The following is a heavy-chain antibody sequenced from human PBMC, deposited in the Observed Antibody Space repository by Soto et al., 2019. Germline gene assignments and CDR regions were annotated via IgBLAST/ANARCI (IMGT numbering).Heavy chain of an antibody. Sequence: XATLSLTCTVSGGSVSNDNFYGSWIRQPPGKGLEWIGYVHSSGITNYNPSLKRRVTISVDTSRNQFSLRLSSVTAADTAVYYCARGLTMGQLPSHFDHWGQGTLVTVSS. J-gene: IGHJ5*02. D-gene: IGHD3-16*01. V-gene: IGHV4-61*01. CDR2: VHSSGIT. CDR3: ARGLTMGQLPSHFDH. CDR1: GGSVSNDNFY.